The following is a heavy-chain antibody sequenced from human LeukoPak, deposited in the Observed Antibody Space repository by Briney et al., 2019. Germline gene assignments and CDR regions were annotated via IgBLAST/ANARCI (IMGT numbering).Heavy chain of an antibody. CDR3: ARDVHYYGSGSYYYYMDV. V-gene: IGHV4-34*01. Sequence: SETLSLTCAVYGGSFSGYYWSWIRQPPGKGLEWIGEINHSGSTNYNPSLKSRVTISVDTSKNQFSLKLSSVTAADTAVYYCARDVHYYGSGSYYYYMDVWGKGTTVTISS. CDR2: INHSGST. J-gene: IGHJ6*03. D-gene: IGHD3-10*01. CDR1: GGSFSGYY.